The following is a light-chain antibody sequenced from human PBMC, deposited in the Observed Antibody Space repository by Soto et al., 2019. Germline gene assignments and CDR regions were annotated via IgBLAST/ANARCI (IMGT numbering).Light chain of an antibody. V-gene: IGKV1-13*02. CDR1: QDIRGA. CDR3: QQFNTYPVT. Sequence: AVQLTQSPSSLSASVGDRVTISCRASQDIRGALAWYQQKPGKAPQLLIFDVSTLQSGVPSRFSGSGSGTDFTLTINSLQPEDFATYYGQQFNTYPVTFGQETRLDIK. J-gene: IGKJ5*01. CDR2: DVS.